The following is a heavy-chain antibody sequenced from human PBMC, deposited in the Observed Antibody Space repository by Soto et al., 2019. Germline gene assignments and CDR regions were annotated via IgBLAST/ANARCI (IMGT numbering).Heavy chain of an antibody. Sequence: QVQLVESGGGLVKPGGSLRLSCAASGFTFSDYYMSWIRQAPGKGLVWVSYITSSSSYTIYADSVRGRFTISRDNAKNSLFLQMNSLRAEDTAVYYCARADHYDTSGYWKWGQGTLVTVSS. J-gene: IGHJ4*02. CDR3: ARADHYDTSGYWK. D-gene: IGHD3-22*01. V-gene: IGHV3-11*05. CDR2: ITSSSSYT. CDR1: GFTFSDYY.